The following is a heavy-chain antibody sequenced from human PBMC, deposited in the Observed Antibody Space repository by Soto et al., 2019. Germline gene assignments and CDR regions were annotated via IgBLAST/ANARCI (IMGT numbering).Heavy chain of an antibody. V-gene: IGHV3-21*01. Sequence: LRLSCAASGFTFSSYSMNWVRQAPGKGLEWVSSISSSSSYIYYADSVKGRFTISRDNAKNSLYLQMNSLRAEDTAVYYCARDQQYYYDSSGYYTDPYGMDVWGQGTTVTVSS. D-gene: IGHD3-22*01. CDR3: ARDQQYYYDSSGYYTDPYGMDV. CDR2: ISSSSSYI. CDR1: GFTFSSYS. J-gene: IGHJ6*02.